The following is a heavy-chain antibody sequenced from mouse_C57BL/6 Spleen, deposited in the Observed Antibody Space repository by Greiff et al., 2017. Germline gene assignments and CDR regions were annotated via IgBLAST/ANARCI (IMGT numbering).Heavy chain of an antibody. CDR2: IRNKANGYTT. Sequence: EVNVVESGGGLVQPGGSLSLSCAASGFTFTDYYMSWVRQPPGKALEWLGFIRNKANGYTTEYSASVKGRFTISIDNSQSILYLQMNALRAEDSATYYCARSLYDYAYAMDYWGQGTSVTVSS. CDR1: GFTFTDYY. V-gene: IGHV7-3*01. CDR3: ARSLYDYAYAMDY. D-gene: IGHD2-4*01. J-gene: IGHJ4*01.